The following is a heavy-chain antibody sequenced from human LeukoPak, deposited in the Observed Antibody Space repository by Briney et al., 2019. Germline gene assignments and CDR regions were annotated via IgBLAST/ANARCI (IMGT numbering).Heavy chain of an antibody. CDR2: INHSGST. D-gene: IGHD3-22*01. CDR3: ARGRDYYDSSGYYPPYYFDY. Sequence: PSETLSLTCAVYGGSFSGYYWSWIRQPPGKGLEWIGEINHSGSTNYNPSLKSRVTISVDTSKNKFSLKLSSVTAADTAVYYCARGRDYYDSSGYYPPYYFDYWGQGTLVTVSS. V-gene: IGHV4-34*01. CDR1: GGSFSGYY. J-gene: IGHJ4*02.